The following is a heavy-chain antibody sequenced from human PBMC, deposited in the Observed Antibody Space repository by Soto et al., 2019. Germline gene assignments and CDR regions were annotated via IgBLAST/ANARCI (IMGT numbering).Heavy chain of an antibody. D-gene: IGHD3-3*01. CDR3: AREDPWSANADDMDV. CDR1: GFTFRSYS. V-gene: IGHV3-48*02. Sequence: EVQLVESGGGLVQPGGSLRLSCVASGFTFRSYSLNWVRQAPGKGLEWVSYISSSSGTIYYADSVKGRFTISRDNAENSLYLQMNSLRDDDTAVYYCAREDPWSANADDMDVWGPGTTVTVSS. J-gene: IGHJ6*02. CDR2: ISSSSGTI.